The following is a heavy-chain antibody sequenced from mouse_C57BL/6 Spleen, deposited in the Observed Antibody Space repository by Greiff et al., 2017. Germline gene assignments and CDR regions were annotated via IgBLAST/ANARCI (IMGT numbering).Heavy chain of an antibody. CDR3: ARDPTTVVATRGYFDV. D-gene: IGHD1-1*01. CDR1: GFTFSSYA. J-gene: IGHJ1*03. V-gene: IGHV5-4*01. CDR2: ISDGGSYT. Sequence: DVMLVESGGGLVKPGGSLKLSCAASGFTFSSYAMSWVRQTPEKRLEWVATISDGGSYTYYPDNVKGRFTISRDNAKNNLYLQMSHLKSEDTAMYYCARDPTTVVATRGYFDVWGTGTTVTVSS.